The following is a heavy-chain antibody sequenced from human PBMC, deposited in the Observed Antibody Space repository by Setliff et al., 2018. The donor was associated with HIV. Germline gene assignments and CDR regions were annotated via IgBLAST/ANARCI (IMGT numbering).Heavy chain of an antibody. J-gene: IGHJ6*03. CDR1: RRTFNSHT. V-gene: IGHV1-69*02. D-gene: IGHD3-3*01. Sequence: SVKVSCKASRRTFNSHTVNWVRQAPGQGLDWMGRIIPILGVANYAQRFQGKVTITADKSTSTAYMELTSLRFDDTAMYYCVRGVQSPPHYSYYYMDVWGEGTMVTVSS. CDR2: IIPILGVA. CDR3: VRGVQSPPHYSYYYMDV.